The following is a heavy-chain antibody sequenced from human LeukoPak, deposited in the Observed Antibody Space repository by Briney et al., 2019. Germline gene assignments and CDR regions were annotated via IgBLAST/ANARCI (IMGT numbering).Heavy chain of an antibody. CDR2: INHSGST. V-gene: IGHV4-34*01. J-gene: IGHJ4*02. CDR3: ARNYDFWSVYYYRRYRNIDY. Sequence: PSETLSLTCAVYGGSFSGYYWSWIRQPPGKGPEWIGEINHSGSTNYNPSLKSRVTISVDTSKNQFSLKLSSVTAADTAVYYCARNYDFWSVYYYRRYRNIDYWGQGTLVTVSS. CDR1: GGSFSGYY. D-gene: IGHD3-3*01.